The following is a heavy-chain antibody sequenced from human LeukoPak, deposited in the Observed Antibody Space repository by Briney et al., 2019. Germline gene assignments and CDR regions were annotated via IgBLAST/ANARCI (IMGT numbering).Heavy chain of an antibody. Sequence: GGSLRLSCAASGYTFSSYSMNWVRRAPGKGLEWVSSISGGSNYIYYADSVKGRFTISRDNAKNSLYLQMNSLRVEDTAVYYCATELEFYSNRFYGDYWGPGTLVTVSS. CDR2: ISGGSNYI. CDR1: GYTFSSYS. CDR3: ATELEFYSNRFYGDY. J-gene: IGHJ4*02. V-gene: IGHV3-21*01. D-gene: IGHD3-3*01.